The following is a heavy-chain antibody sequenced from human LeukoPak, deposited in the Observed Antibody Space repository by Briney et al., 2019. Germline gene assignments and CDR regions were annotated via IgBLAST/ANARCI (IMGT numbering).Heavy chain of an antibody. CDR2: ISSSGTYI. V-gene: IGHV3-21*06. J-gene: IGHJ4*02. Sequence: GGSLRLSCAASGFTFSSYSMNWVRQAPGKGLEWVSSISSSGTYIYYADSVKGRFTISRDDAKNSLLLQMNSLRAEDTAVYYCARGGSSWFYFAYWGQGSLVTVSS. D-gene: IGHD6-13*01. CDR1: GFTFSSYS. CDR3: ARGGSSWFYFAY.